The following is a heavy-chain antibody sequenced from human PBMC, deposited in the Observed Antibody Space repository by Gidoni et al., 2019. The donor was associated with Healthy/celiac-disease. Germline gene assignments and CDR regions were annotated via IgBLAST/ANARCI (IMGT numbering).Heavy chain of an antibody. CDR1: GGSISSSYR. CDR2: IYHSGST. CDR3: ARILSKFSASSFGYFDY. Sequence: QVQLPESGPGLVKPAGTLALTCAVSGGSISSSYRWSWVRPPPGEGLEWIGEIYHSGSTNYNPSLKSRVTISVDKSKNQFSLKLSSVPAADTAVYYCARILSKFSASSFGYFDYWGQGTLVTVSS. V-gene: IGHV4-4*02. D-gene: IGHD6-6*01. J-gene: IGHJ4*02.